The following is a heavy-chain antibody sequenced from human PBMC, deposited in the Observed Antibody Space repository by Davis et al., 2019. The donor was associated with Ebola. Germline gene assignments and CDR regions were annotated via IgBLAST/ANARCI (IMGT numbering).Heavy chain of an antibody. CDR3: ARDHTYSSSWYCWFDP. V-gene: IGHV1-69*13. CDR2: IIPIFGTA. Sequence: SVKVSCKASGGTFSSYAITWVRQAPGQGLEWMGGIIPIFGTANYAQKFQGRVTITADESTSTAYMELSSLRSEDTAVYYCARDHTYSSSWYCWFDPWGQGTLVTVSS. J-gene: IGHJ5*02. CDR1: GGTFSSYA. D-gene: IGHD6-13*01.